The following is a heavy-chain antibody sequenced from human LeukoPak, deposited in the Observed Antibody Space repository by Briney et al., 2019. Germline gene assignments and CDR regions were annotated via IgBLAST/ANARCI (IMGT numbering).Heavy chain of an antibody. CDR1: GFTISGDA. J-gene: IGHJ3*01. CDR2: ISFDGSYK. CDR3: ARETLDALDL. V-gene: IGHV3-30*04. Sequence: PGGSLRLSCTASGFTISGDAMHWVRQAPGKGLQWVAHISFDGSYKYYADSVKGRFTISRDNSKNTLYLQMNSLRTGDTALFYCARETLDALDLWGPGTLVTVSS.